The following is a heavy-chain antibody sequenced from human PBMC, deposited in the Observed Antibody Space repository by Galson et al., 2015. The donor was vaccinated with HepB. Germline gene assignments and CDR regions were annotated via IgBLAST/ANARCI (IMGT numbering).Heavy chain of an antibody. D-gene: IGHD6-19*01. V-gene: IGHV3-21*01. Sequence: SLRLSCAASGFTFSSYSLNWVRQAPGKGLEWVSSITGSSSYIYYADSAKGRFTISRDNAKNSLYLQMNSLRAEDTAMYYCARDIRIAGAGPLDYWGQGTQVTVSS. J-gene: IGHJ4*02. CDR1: GFTFSSYS. CDR3: ARDIRIAGAGPLDY. CDR2: ITGSSSYI.